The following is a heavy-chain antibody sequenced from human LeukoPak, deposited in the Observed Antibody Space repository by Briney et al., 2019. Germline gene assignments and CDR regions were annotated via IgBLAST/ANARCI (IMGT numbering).Heavy chain of an antibody. CDR1: GYTFTSYA. D-gene: IGHD4-17*01. Sequence: ASVKVSCKASGYTFTSYAMHWVRQAPGQRLEWMGWINAGNGNTKYSQKLQGRVTITRDTSASTAYMELSSLRSEDTAVYYCAKVTTVTKGDWYYCYGMDVWGQGTTVTVSS. J-gene: IGHJ6*02. CDR2: INAGNGNT. CDR3: AKVTTVTKGDWYYCYGMDV. V-gene: IGHV1-3*01.